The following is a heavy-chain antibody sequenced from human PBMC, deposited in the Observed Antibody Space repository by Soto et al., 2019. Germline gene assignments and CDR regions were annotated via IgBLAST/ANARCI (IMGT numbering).Heavy chain of an antibody. CDR1: GFTFSSYS. CDR2: ISSSSSYI. CDR3: ARVHYDILTGYDNPDY. Sequence: EVPLVESGGGLVKPGGSLRLSCAASGFTFSSYSMNWVRQAPGKGLEWVSSISSSSSYIYYADSVKGRFTISRDNAKNSLYLQMNSLRAEDTAVYYCARVHYDILTGYDNPDYWGQGTLVTVSS. V-gene: IGHV3-21*01. J-gene: IGHJ4*02. D-gene: IGHD3-9*01.